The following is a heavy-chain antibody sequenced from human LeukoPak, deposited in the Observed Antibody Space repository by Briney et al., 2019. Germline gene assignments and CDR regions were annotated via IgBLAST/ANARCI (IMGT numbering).Heavy chain of an antibody. J-gene: IGHJ4*02. CDR2: INSDGSST. CDR1: GFTFSSYW. D-gene: IGHD4-17*01. V-gene: IGHV3-74*01. CDR3: ARDGQDYGDYFWYFDY. Sequence: GGSLRLSCAASGFTFSSYWMHWVRQAPGKGLVWVSRINSDGSSTSYADSVKGRFTISRDNSKNTLYLQMNSLRAEDTAVYYCARDGQDYGDYFWYFDYWGQGTLVTVSS.